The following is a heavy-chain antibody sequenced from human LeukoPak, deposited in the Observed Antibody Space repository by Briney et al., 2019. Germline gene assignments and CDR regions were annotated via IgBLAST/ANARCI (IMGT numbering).Heavy chain of an antibody. CDR1: GASINNYY. V-gene: IGHV4-59*01. D-gene: IGHD3-10*01. J-gene: IGHJ4*02. CDR3: ARYYYGSGSLIDF. CDR2: IYYSGST. Sequence: PSETLSLTCSVSGASINNYYWTWIRQPPGKGLEWIGYIYYSGSTNYNPSLKSRVTISVDTSKNQFSLKLSSVTAADTAVYYCARYYYGSGSLIDFWGQGTLVTVSS.